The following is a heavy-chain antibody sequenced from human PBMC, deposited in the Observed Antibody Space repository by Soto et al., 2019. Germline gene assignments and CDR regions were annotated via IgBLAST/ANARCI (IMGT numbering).Heavy chain of an antibody. J-gene: IGHJ5*02. CDR2: IYYSGST. V-gene: IGHV4-59*01. CDR1: GGSISSYY. D-gene: IGHD3-10*01. Sequence: SETLSLTCTVSGGSISSYYWSWIRQPPGKGLEWIGYIYYSGSTNYNPSLKSRVTISVDTSKNQFSLKLSSVTAAETAVYYCARVARITMVRGVITARSGWFDPWGQGTLVTVSS. CDR3: ARVARITMVRGVITARSGWFDP.